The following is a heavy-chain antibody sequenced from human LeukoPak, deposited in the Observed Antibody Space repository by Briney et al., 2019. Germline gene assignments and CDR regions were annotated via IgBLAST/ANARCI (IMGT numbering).Heavy chain of an antibody. V-gene: IGHV3-30*03. J-gene: IGHJ4*02. CDR1: GFTLSSYG. D-gene: IGHD4-17*01. CDR3: ARDLYGDYRGPFDY. Sequence: GGSLRLSCAASGFTLSSYGMHWVRQAPGKGLEWVAVISYDGSNKYYADSVKGRFTISRDNSKNTLYLQMNSLRAEDTAVYYCARDLYGDYRGPFDYWGQGTLVTVSS. CDR2: ISYDGSNK.